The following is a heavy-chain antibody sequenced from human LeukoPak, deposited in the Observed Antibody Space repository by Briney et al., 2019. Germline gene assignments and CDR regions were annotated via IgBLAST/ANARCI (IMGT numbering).Heavy chain of an antibody. CDR3: ASTVTSDIVVVPAAIAWFDP. CDR2: IIPIFGTA. D-gene: IGHD2-2*01. V-gene: IGHV1-69*01. J-gene: IGHJ5*02. CDR1: GGTFSSYA. Sequence: SVKVSFKASGGTFSSYAISWVRQAPGQGLEWMGGIIPIFGTANYAQKFQGRVTITADESTSTAYMELSSLRSEDTAVYYCASTVTSDIVVVPAAIAWFDPWGQGTLVTVSS.